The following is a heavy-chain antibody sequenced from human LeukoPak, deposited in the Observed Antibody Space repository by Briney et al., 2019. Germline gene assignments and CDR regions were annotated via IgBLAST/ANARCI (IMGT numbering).Heavy chain of an antibody. CDR1: GFTFDDYA. J-gene: IGHJ4*02. CDR2: ISWNSGSI. D-gene: IGHD3-3*01. CDR3: ARGSNVLRFLEWLPDY. Sequence: GRSLRLSCAASGFTFDDYAMHWVRQAPGKGLEWVSGISWNSGSIGYADSVKGRFTISRDNAKNSLYLQMNSLRAEDTAVYYCARGSNVLRFLEWLPDYWGQGTLVTVSS. V-gene: IGHV3-9*01.